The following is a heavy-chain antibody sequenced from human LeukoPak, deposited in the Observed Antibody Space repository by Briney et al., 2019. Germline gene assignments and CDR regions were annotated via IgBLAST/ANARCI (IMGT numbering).Heavy chain of an antibody. CDR3: TTVFSENYYYYYMDV. J-gene: IGHJ6*03. D-gene: IGHD1-26*01. CDR1: GFTFNNAW. CDR2: IKSKTDGGTI. V-gene: IGHV3-15*01. Sequence: GGSLRLSCAASGFTFNNAWMSWVRQAPGKGLEWVGRIKSKTDGGTIDYSAPVKGRFTTSRDDSKNTLYLQMNSLKTEDTAVYYCTTVFSENYYYYYMDVWGKGTTVTISS.